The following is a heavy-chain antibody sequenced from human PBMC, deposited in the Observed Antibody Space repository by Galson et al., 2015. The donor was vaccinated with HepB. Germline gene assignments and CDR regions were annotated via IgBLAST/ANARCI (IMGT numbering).Heavy chain of an antibody. V-gene: IGHV4-59*01. Sequence: ETLSLTCTVSGGSISSYYWSWIRQPPGKGLEWIGYIYYSGSTNYNPSLKSRVTISVDTSKNQFSLKLSSVTAADTAVYYCARTYVDTAMVGFDYWGQRTLVTVSS. D-gene: IGHD5-18*01. CDR2: IYYSGST. CDR1: GGSISSYY. J-gene: IGHJ4*02. CDR3: ARTYVDTAMVGFDY.